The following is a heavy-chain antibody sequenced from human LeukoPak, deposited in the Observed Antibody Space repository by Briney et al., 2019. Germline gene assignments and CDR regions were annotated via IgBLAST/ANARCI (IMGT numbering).Heavy chain of an antibody. Sequence: GASVTVSFTASGYTFTVYYMHWVRQAPGQGVEWMGWINPNSGGTNYAQKFQGWVTMTRDTSISTAYMELSRLRSDDTAVYYCARDAYSSSWYRGGELEYWGQGTLVTVSS. CDR2: INPNSGGT. D-gene: IGHD6-13*01. J-gene: IGHJ4*02. CDR1: GYTFTVYY. V-gene: IGHV1-2*04. CDR3: ARDAYSSSWYRGGELEY.